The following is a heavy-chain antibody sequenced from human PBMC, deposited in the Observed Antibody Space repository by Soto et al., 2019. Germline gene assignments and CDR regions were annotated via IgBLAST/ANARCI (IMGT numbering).Heavy chain of an antibody. CDR3: AKDSVTVYYFDY. J-gene: IGHJ4*02. V-gene: IGHV3-23*01. D-gene: IGHD1-26*01. CDR2: ISGSGGST. CDR1: GFSFRSYA. Sequence: GSLQLWCAASGFSFRSYAMSWVRQAPGKGLEWVSAISGSGGSTYYADSVKGRFTISRDNSKNTLYLQMNSLRAEDTAVYYCAKDSVTVYYFDYWGQGTLVTVSS.